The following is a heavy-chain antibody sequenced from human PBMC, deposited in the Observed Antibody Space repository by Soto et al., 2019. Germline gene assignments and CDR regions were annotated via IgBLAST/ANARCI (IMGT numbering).Heavy chain of an antibody. D-gene: IGHD2-8*02. CDR2: ISKDGNVK. V-gene: IGHV3-30*03. J-gene: IGHJ4*02. CDR3: TGEVASGY. Sequence: GSLRLSCAASGFTFSSYGMHWVRQAPGKGLEWVAVISKDGNVKYYVGSVKGRFTISRDNSKNTLYLQMNSLGAEDTAAYYCTGEVASGYWGQGTLVTVSS. CDR1: GFTFSSYG.